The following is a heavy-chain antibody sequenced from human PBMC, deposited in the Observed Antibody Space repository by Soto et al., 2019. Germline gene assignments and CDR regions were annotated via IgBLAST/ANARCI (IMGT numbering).Heavy chain of an antibody. D-gene: IGHD1-26*01. J-gene: IGHJ6*04. V-gene: IGHV1-69*01. Sequence: QVQLVESGAEVKKPGSSVKVSCKASGGTFSSYAISWVRQAPGQGLEWMGGIIPIFGTANYAQKFQGRVTITADDPTSTAYMELGGRRSEDRAVYYCASPIPGGYGGSYLSSSYSGMDVWGKGTTATASS. CDR2: IIPIFGTA. CDR1: GGTFSSYA. CDR3: ASPIPGGYGGSYLSSSYSGMDV.